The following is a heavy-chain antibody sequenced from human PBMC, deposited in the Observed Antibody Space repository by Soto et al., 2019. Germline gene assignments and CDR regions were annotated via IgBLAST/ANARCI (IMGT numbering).Heavy chain of an antibody. J-gene: IGHJ4*02. Sequence: SEASSLTCTVSGVFISSYYWSWILQPPGKGLEWIGYIYYSGSTNYNPSLKSRVTISVDTSKNQFSLKLSSVTAADTAVYYCARGDSYSSSAYYYFDYWGQGTLVSVSS. D-gene: IGHD6-6*01. CDR2: IYYSGST. CDR1: GVFISSYY. V-gene: IGHV4-59*08. CDR3: ARGDSYSSSAYYYFDY.